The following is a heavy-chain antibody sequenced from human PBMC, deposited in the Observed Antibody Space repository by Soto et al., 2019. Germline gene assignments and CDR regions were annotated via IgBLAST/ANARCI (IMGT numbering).Heavy chain of an antibody. CDR3: ARAKYYYESSDYPASVYS. V-gene: IGHV3-74*01. Sequence: PVGSLRLSCAASGFIFKMYWMHWVRQSPGKGLVWISRIYNDGTYSDYADSVRGRFTISRDNVNDTLYLQMNNLRAEDSGLYYCARAKYYYESSDYPASVYSWRQGTMVTV. D-gene: IGHD3-22*01. CDR1: GFIFKMYW. CDR2: IYNDGTYS. J-gene: IGHJ3*01.